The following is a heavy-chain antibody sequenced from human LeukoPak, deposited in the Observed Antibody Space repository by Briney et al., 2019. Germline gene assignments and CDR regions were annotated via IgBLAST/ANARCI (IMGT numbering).Heavy chain of an antibody. Sequence: GGSLRLSCAASGFTFSSYAMSWVRQGPGKGLEWVSAISGSGGSTYYADSVKGRFTISRDNSKNTLYLQMNSLRAEDTAVYYCAKMIWGFGTSALDYWGQGTLVTVSS. J-gene: IGHJ4*02. D-gene: IGHD3-10*01. CDR2: ISGSGGST. V-gene: IGHV3-23*01. CDR3: AKMIWGFGTSALDY. CDR1: GFTFSSYA.